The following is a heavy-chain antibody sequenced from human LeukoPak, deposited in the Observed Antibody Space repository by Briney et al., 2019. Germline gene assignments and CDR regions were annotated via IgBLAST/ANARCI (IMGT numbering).Heavy chain of an antibody. CDR1: GGSISSGSYY. J-gene: IGHJ5*02. CDR2: IYTSGST. CDR3: ARASNGWNWFDP. Sequence: SQTLSLTCTVSGGSISSGSYYWSWIRQPAGKGLEWIGRIYTSGSTNYNPSLKSRVTISVDTSKNQFSLKLSSVTAADTAVYYCARASNGWNWFDPWGQGTLVTVSS. D-gene: IGHD5-18*01. V-gene: IGHV4-61*02.